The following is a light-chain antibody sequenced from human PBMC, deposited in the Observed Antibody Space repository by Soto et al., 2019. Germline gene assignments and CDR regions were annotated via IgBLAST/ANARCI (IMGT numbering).Light chain of an antibody. CDR3: QQSYSTPYT. CDR1: QSISSY. J-gene: IGKJ2*01. V-gene: IGKV1-39*01. Sequence: IQMTQCPSSLSASVGDRVTITCRSSQSISSYLNWYQQKPGKAPKLLIYAASSLQSGVPSRFSGSGSGTDFTLTISSMQPEAFANYYCQQSYSTPYTFGQGTKVDIK. CDR2: AAS.